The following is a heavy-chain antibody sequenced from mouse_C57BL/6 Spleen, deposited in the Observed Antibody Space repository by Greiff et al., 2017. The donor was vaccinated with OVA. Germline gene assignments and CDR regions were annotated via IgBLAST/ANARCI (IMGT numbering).Heavy chain of an antibody. Sequence: EVQLQESGPGLVKPSQSLSLTCSVTGYSITSGYYWNWIRQFPGNKLEWMGYISYDGSNNYNPSLKNRISITRDTSKNQFFLKLNSLTTEDTATYYCARDHTWFAYWGQGTLVTVSA. J-gene: IGHJ3*01. V-gene: IGHV3-6*01. CDR1: GYSITSGYY. CDR3: ARDHTWFAY. CDR2: ISYDGSN.